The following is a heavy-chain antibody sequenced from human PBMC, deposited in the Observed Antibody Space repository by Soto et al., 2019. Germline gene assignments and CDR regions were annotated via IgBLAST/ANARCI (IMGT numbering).Heavy chain of an antibody. D-gene: IGHD4-17*01. CDR2: IIPKFSAS. V-gene: IGHV1-69*01. CDR1: GASYSDYA. J-gene: IGHJ1*01. Sequence: QVQLVQSGAEVKKPGSSVRVSCKASGASYSDYAIAWVRQAPGQGLEWMGGIIPKFSASKYAQKFHGRLTITADESTSTAYMELNSLTYEDTAVYYCARRMTTFLAFWGQGTRVTVSS. CDR3: ARRMTTFLAF.